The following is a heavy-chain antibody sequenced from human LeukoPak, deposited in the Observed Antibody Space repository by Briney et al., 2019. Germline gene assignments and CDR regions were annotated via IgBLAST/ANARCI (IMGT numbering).Heavy chain of an antibody. CDR3: ARLAGDYFDY. V-gene: IGHV4-4*07. D-gene: IGHD6-19*01. Sequence: PSETLSLTCTVSGGSITSYYWSWIRQPAGKGLEWIGRIYTSGSTNYNPSLKSRVTISVDTSKSQISLRLSSVTAADTAVYYCARLAGDYFDYWGQGTLVTVSS. J-gene: IGHJ4*02. CDR1: GGSITSYY. CDR2: IYTSGST.